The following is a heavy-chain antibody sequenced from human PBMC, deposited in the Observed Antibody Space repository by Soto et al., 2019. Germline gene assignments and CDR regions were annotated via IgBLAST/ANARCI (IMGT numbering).Heavy chain of an antibody. J-gene: IGHJ5*02. CDR3: ARRIWFGELYNWFDP. D-gene: IGHD3-10*01. V-gene: IGHV1-69*12. CDR1: GGTFSSYA. CDR2: IIPIFGTA. Sequence: QVQLVQSGAEVKKPGSSVKVSCKASGGTFSSYAISWVRQAPGQGLEWMGGIIPIFGTANYAQKFQGRVTITAGASTRTAYMELSSLRSEDTAVYYCARRIWFGELYNWFDPWGQGTLVTVSS.